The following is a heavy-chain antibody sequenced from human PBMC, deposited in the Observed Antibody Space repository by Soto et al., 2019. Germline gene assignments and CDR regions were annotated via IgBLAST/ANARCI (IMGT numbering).Heavy chain of an antibody. CDR1: GITFSNSW. J-gene: IGHJ4*02. CDR2: ILSVSDGDRT. V-gene: IGHV3-15*01. D-gene: IGHD3-16*02. CDR3: STYDDIRVNYRYRWAF. Sequence: EVQLVESGGGFVKPGGSLRLSCAASGITFSNSWMSWVRQPPGEGLEWVARILSVSDGDRTDYAAPVKGRFTISRDESENTLYREMNSLRIEDTGVYYCSTYDDIRVNYRYRWAFWGQGTRVTVSS.